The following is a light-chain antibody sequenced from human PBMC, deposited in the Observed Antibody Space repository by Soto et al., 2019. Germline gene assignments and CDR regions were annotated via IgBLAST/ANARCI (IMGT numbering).Light chain of an antibody. V-gene: IGLV1-44*01. CDR2: RNH. Sequence: QSVLTQSPSASGTPGQRVTISCSGSRSNIGTYAVNWYQQVPGAAPTLLIRRNHQRPSGVPDRFSGSKSGTSASLAITGTQSEDEADYYCAAWDDSLRAVVFGGGTKLTVL. CDR1: RSNIGTYA. J-gene: IGLJ2*01. CDR3: AAWDDSLRAVV.